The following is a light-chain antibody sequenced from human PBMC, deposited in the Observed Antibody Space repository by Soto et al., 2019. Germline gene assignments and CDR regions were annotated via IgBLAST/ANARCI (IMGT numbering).Light chain of an antibody. CDR2: GDN. Sequence: QPVLSQPPSVSGAPGQRITISCTGSSSNIGANYDVHWYRQVPGTAPKLLMSGDNNRPSGVADRFSGSKSGTSASLAITRLQAEDEADYYCQSYYSSLNRVFGTGTKLTVL. J-gene: IGLJ1*01. V-gene: IGLV1-40*01. CDR3: QSYYSSLNRV. CDR1: SSNIGANYD.